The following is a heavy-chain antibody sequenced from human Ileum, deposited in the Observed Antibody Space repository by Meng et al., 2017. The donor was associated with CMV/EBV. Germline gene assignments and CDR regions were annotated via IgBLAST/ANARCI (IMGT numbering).Heavy chain of an antibody. Sequence: EVQLVECGGGLVQPGASLRLSCAVSGFTFSSNWMYWVRQAPGKGLVWVSRINNDGSSTTYADSVKGRFTISRDNAKNMLYLQMNSLRAEDTAVYYCSRASSDWYQDYWGQGTLVTVSS. V-gene: IGHV3-74*01. CDR3: SRASSDWYQDY. J-gene: IGHJ4*02. D-gene: IGHD6-19*01. CDR1: GFTFSSNW. CDR2: INNDGSST.